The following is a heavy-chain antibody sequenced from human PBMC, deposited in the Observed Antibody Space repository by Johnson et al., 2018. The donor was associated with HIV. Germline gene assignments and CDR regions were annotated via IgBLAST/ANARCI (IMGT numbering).Heavy chain of an antibody. V-gene: IGHV3-33*01. CDR1: GFTFSSYG. Sequence: QVQLVESGGGVVQPGMSLRLSCAASGFTFSSYGMHWVRQAPGKGLEWVAVIWYDGSNKYYADSVKGRFTISRDNSKKPLFLQMNSLSAEATALYSCARDLDWGRQSGAFDIWCQGTMVTFSS. J-gene: IGHJ3*02. D-gene: IGHD7-27*01. CDR2: IWYDGSNK. CDR3: ARDLDWGRQSGAFDI.